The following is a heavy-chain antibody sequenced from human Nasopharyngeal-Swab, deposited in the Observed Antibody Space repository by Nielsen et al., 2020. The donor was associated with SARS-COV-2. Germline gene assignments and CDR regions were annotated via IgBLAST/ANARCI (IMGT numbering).Heavy chain of an antibody. V-gene: IGHV4-34*01. D-gene: IGHD3-3*01. CDR2: INHSGST. CDR1: GGSFSGYY. Sequence: GSLRLSCAVYGGSFSGYYWSWIRQPPGKGLEWIGEINHSGSTNYNPSLKSRVTISVDTSKNQFSLKLSSVTAADTAVYYCARERFWSGLNWFDPWGQGTLVTVSS. J-gene: IGHJ5*02. CDR3: ARERFWSGLNWFDP.